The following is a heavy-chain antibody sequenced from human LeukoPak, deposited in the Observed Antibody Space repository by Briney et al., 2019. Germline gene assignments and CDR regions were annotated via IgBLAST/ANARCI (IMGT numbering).Heavy chain of an antibody. J-gene: IGHJ3*02. CDR2: ISAYNGNT. Sequence: ASVKVSCKASGYTFTSYGISWVRQAPGQGLEWMGWISAYNGNTNYAQKLQGRVTMTTDTSTSTAYMELRSLRSDDTAVYYCARDPYSSGRVGSAFDIWGQGTMVTVSS. D-gene: IGHD6-19*01. V-gene: IGHV1-18*01. CDR3: ARDPYSSGRVGSAFDI. CDR1: GYTFTSYG.